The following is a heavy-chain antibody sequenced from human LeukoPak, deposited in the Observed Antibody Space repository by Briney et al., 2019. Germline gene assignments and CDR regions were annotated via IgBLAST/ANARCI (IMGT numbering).Heavy chain of an antibody. CDR1: GGSISSSSYY. Sequence: KPSETLSLTCTVSGGSISSSSYYWGWIRQPPGKGLEWIGSIYYSGSTYYNPSLKSRVTISVDTSKNQFSLKLSPVTAADTAVYYCAREGPRRFGELGYWGQGTLVTVSS. D-gene: IGHD3-10*01. CDR2: IYYSGST. CDR3: AREGPRRFGELGY. J-gene: IGHJ4*02. V-gene: IGHV4-39*07.